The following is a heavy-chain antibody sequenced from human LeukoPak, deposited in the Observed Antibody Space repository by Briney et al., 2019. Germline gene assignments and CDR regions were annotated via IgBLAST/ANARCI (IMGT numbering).Heavy chain of an antibody. D-gene: IGHD3-22*01. CDR3: ARATDYYDSSGYYYEDYYYGMDV. J-gene: IGHJ6*02. Sequence: GGSLRLSCAASGFTFSDYGMHWVRQAPGKGLEWVAFIRYDGSNKYYADSVKGRFTISRDNSKNTLYLQMNSLRAEDTAVYYCARATDYYDSSGYYYEDYYYGMDVWGQGTTVTVSS. CDR1: GFTFSDYG. CDR2: IRYDGSNK. V-gene: IGHV3-30*02.